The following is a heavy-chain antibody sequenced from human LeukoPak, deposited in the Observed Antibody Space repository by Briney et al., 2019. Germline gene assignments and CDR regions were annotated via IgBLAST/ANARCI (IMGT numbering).Heavy chain of an antibody. CDR1: GFIFSNYG. Sequence: GESLRLSCEASGFIFSNYGMHWVRQAPGKGLEWLALIWYEGQTKFYADSVKGRFTISRDNSGNTLFLHMTNLRVEDTAVYYCAREWGRIAVAGGPGYWGQGALVTVSS. V-gene: IGHV3-33*01. CDR3: AREWGRIAVAGGPGY. D-gene: IGHD6-19*01. CDR2: IWYEGQTK. J-gene: IGHJ4*02.